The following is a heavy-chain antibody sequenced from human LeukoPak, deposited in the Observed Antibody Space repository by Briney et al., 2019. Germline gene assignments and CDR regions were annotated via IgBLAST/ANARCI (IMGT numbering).Heavy chain of an antibody. J-gene: IGHJ4*02. CDR2: INHSGST. Sequence: SETLSLTCAVYGGSFSGYYWSWIRQPPGKGLEWIGEINHSGSTNYNPSLKSRVTISVDTSKNQFSLKLSSVTAADTAVYYCARTISYGRPKFDYWGQGTLVTVSS. CDR1: GGSFSGYY. V-gene: IGHV4-34*01. CDR3: ARTISYGRPKFDY. D-gene: IGHD5-18*01.